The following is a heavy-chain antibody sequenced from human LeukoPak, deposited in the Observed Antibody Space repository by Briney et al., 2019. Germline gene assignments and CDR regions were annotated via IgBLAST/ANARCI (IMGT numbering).Heavy chain of an antibody. V-gene: IGHV1-46*01. D-gene: IGHD1-26*01. Sequence: ASVKVSCKASGYTFISYYVHWVRQAPGQGLEWMGKINPSDGITNYAQKFQGRVTMTRDTSTSTVYMELSSLRSEDTAVYYCARGELLPDYWGQGTLVTVSS. J-gene: IGHJ4*02. CDR3: ARGELLPDY. CDR2: INPSDGIT. CDR1: GYTFISYY.